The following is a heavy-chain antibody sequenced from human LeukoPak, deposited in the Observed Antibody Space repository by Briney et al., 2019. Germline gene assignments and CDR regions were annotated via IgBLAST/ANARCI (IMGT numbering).Heavy chain of an antibody. D-gene: IGHD3-22*01. CDR3: ARGCRSGYCVLTN. V-gene: IGHV4-30-4*01. CDR1: GGSISSGDYY. J-gene: IGHJ4*02. Sequence: SETLSLTCTVSGGSISSGDYYWSWIRQPPGKGLEWIGYIYYSGSTYYNPSLKSRVTISVDTSKNQFSLKLSSVTAADTAVYYCARGCRSGYCVLTNWGQGTLVTVSS. CDR2: IYYSGST.